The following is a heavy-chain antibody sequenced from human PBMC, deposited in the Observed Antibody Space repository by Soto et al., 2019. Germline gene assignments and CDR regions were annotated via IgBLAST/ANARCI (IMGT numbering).Heavy chain of an antibody. D-gene: IGHD3-22*01. Sequence: GGSLRLSCAASGFTLTSYAMNWVRQPPGKGLEWVSALSSSGGGIYYADSVKGRFTISTDISKNTLFLQINSLRAEDTAVYFCXKERDGSGYYGYYGMDVWGQGTTVTVSS. J-gene: IGHJ6*02. CDR1: GFTLTSYA. V-gene: IGHV3-23*01. CDR2: LSSSGGGI. CDR3: XKERDGSGYYGYYGMDV.